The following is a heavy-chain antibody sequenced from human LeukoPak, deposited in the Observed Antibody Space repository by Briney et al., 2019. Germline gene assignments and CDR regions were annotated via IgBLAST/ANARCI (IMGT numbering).Heavy chain of an antibody. CDR1: GFTFSSYE. Sequence: AGGSLRLSCAASGFTFSSYEMNRVRQAPGKGLEWVSYISSSGSIIYSADSVKGRFTISRDNAKNSLYLQMNSLRAEDTAVYYCAWGWFDTWGQGTLVTVSS. J-gene: IGHJ5*02. CDR3: AWGWFDT. D-gene: IGHD3-16*01. V-gene: IGHV3-48*03. CDR2: ISSSGSII.